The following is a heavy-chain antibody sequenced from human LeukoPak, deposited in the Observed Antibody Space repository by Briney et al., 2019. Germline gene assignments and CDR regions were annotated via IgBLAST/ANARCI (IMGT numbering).Heavy chain of an antibody. CDR1: GFTFSSYA. Sequence: AGGSLRLSCAASGFTFSSYAMSWVRQAPGKGLEWVSAISGSGGSAYYTDSVKGRFTISRDNSKNTLYLQMNSLRAEDTAVYYCATHCCDSTSCYAGGDYWGQGTLVTVSS. J-gene: IGHJ4*02. CDR2: ISGSGGSA. V-gene: IGHV3-23*01. D-gene: IGHD2-2*01. CDR3: ATHCCDSTSCYAGGDY.